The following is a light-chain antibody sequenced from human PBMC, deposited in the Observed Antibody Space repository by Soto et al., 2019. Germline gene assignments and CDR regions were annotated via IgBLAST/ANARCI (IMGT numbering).Light chain of an antibody. CDR1: QSVSSK. Sequence: ETVMTQAPATLSVSPGERATLSCRTSQSVSSKLAWYQQKPGQAPRLLIYGASTRATGIPARFSGSGSGTAFTLTISSLQSVDSAVYYCQQYNNWPPITFGQGTRLEIK. V-gene: IGKV3D-15*01. CDR2: GAS. J-gene: IGKJ5*01. CDR3: QQYNNWPPIT.